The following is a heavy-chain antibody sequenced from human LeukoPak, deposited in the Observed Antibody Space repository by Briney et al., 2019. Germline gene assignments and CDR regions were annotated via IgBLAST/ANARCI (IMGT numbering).Heavy chain of an antibody. CDR3: ARDRGGVVSPFDY. V-gene: IGHV4-38-2*02. CDR1: GYSISSGFY. D-gene: IGHD3-3*01. J-gene: IGHJ4*02. Sequence: SETLSLTCNVSGYSISSGFYWGWIRQPPGKGLEWIASIYYSGSTYQNPSLKSRVTISVDTSKNKFSLKLNSVTAADTAVYYCARDRGGVVSPFDYWGQGVLVTVSS. CDR2: IYYSGST.